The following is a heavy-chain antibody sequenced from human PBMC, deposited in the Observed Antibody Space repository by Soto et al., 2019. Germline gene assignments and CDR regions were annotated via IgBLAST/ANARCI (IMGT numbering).Heavy chain of an antibody. Sequence: GGSLRLSCAASGFTVSSNYMSWVRQAPGKGLEWVSVIYSGGSTYYGDSMKGRFTISRDNAKNSLYLEMNSLRAEDTAVYYCARESEDLTSNFDYWGQGTLVTVSS. CDR2: IYSGGST. J-gene: IGHJ4*02. CDR1: GFTVSSNY. CDR3: ARESEDLTSNFDY. V-gene: IGHV3-53*01.